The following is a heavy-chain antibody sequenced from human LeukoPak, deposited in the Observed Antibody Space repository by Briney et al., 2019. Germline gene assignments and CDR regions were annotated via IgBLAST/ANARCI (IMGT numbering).Heavy chain of an antibody. Sequence: GGSLRRSCAASGFTFSNYEMNWVRQAPGKGLEWVSYISSSGSTIYYADSVRGRFTISRDNAKDSLYLQMNSVRAEDTAVYYCARDSLEGGRDYNDRSGFDYWGQETMATVSS. V-gene: IGHV3-48*03. CDR1: GFTFSNYE. J-gene: IGHJ4*02. CDR3: ARDSLEGGRDYNDRSGFDY. CDR2: ISSSGSTI. D-gene: IGHD3-22*01.